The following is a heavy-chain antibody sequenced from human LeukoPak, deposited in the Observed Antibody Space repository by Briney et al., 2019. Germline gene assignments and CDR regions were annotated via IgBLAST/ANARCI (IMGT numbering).Heavy chain of an antibody. CDR1: GGTFSIYA. D-gene: IGHD2-15*01. CDR3: ASVACSGGSCYSGRPYYYYYGMDV. CDR2: IIPIFGTA. Sequence: ASVKVSCKASGGTFSIYAISWVRQAPGQGLEWMGGIIPIFGTANYAQKFQRRVTITADESTSTAYMELSSLRSEDTAVYYCASVACSGGSCYSGRPYYYYYGMDVWGQGTTVTVSS. V-gene: IGHV1-69*01. J-gene: IGHJ6*02.